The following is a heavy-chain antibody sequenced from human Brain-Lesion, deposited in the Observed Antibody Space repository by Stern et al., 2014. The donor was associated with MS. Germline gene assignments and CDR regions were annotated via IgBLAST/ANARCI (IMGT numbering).Heavy chain of an antibody. V-gene: IGHV4-39*01. CDR1: GGSISSSTYY. Sequence: VQLVESGPGLVKPSETLSLTCTVSGGSISSSTYYWAWIRQPPGKGLEWIGNIYYSGFTYYNPSLKSRVPISVDMSKNQFSLKLSSVTAADTAIYYCARHDSVPRTSQLYSARDRGPGYFDYWGQGTLVTVSS. CDR3: ARHDSVPRTSQLYSARDRGPGYFDY. J-gene: IGHJ4*02. CDR2: IYYSGFT. D-gene: IGHD1-26*01.